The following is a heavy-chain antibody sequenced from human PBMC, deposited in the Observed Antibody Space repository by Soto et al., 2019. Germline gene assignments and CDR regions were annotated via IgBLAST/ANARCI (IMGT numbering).Heavy chain of an antibody. CDR1: GGYFTSST. J-gene: IGHJ6*03. CDR2: IIPIKGRA. CDR3: AKSLLLGDHAYMDD. D-gene: IGHD3-16*01. V-gene: IGHV1-69*02. Sequence: QVQLVQSGAEVKKPGSSVKVSCEASGGYFTSSTFTWVRQAHGQGLEWMGRIIPIKGRADYALKLQDRVTITADSPTKTVYIELRGMRPEDTAIYYCAKSLLLGDHAYMDDLGKGTTVTFAS.